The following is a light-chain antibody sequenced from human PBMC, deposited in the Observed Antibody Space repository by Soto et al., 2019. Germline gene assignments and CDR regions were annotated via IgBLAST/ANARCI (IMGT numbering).Light chain of an antibody. CDR2: GAF. CDR1: ESVGSN. CDR3: QQYNNWPPWT. J-gene: IGKJ1*01. V-gene: IGKV3-15*01. Sequence: EIVMTQSPATLSVSPGERATLSCRASESVGSNLAWYQQSPGQAPRLLIFGAFTRATGIPARFSGSGSGTEFTLTISSLQPEDFAVYYCQQYNNWPPWTFGQGTKVDIK.